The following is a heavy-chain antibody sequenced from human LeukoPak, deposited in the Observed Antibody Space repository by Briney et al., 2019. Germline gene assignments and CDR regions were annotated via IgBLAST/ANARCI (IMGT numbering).Heavy chain of an antibody. CDR3: ARVSGSYYVDP. D-gene: IGHD1-26*01. CDR2: INPSGGST. CDR1: GYTFTSYY. J-gene: IGHJ5*02. V-gene: IGHV1-46*01. Sequence: GASVTVSCKASGYTFTSYYMHWVRQAPGQGLEWMGIINPSGGSTSYAQKFQGRVTMTRDTSTSTVYMELSSLRSEGTAVYYCARVSGSYYVDPWGQGTLVTVSS.